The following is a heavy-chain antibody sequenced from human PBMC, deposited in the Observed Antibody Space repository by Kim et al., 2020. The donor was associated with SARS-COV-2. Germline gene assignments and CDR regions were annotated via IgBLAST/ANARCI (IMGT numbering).Heavy chain of an antibody. CDR3: TTDYYGSGSPTDY. V-gene: IGHV3-15*01. Sequence: GGSLRLSCAASGFTFSNAWMSWVRQAPGKGLEWVGRIKSKTDGGTTDYAAPVKGRFTISRDDSKNTLYLQMNSLKTEDTAVYYCTTDYYGSGSPTDYWGQGTLVTVSS. J-gene: IGHJ4*02. CDR1: GFTFSNAW. CDR2: IKSKTDGGTT. D-gene: IGHD3-10*01.